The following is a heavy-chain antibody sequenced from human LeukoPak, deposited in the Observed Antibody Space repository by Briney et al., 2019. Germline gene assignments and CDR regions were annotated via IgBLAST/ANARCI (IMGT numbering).Heavy chain of an antibody. D-gene: IGHD2-2*01. J-gene: IGHJ6*02. V-gene: IGHV1-69*13. CDR3: ATVDCSGTSCQSGYYYFYTMDV. Sequence: ASVKVSCKASGGTFSSYAISWVRQAPGQGLEWMGGIIPIFGTANYAQKFQGRVTITADESTSTAYMELSSLRSEDTAVYYCATVDCSGTSCQSGYYYFYTMDVWGQGTPVTVSS. CDR1: GGTFSSYA. CDR2: IIPIFGTA.